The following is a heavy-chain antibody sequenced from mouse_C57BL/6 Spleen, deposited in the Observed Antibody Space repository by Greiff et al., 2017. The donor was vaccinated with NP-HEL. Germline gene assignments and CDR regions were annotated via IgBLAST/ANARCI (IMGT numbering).Heavy chain of an antibody. J-gene: IGHJ4*01. D-gene: IGHD1-1*01. CDR2: INPSNGGT. V-gene: IGHV1-53*01. CDR3: ALHYYGSSYEDAMDY. Sequence: QVQLQQPGTELVKPGASVTLSCKASGYTFTSYWMHWVKQRPGQGLEWIGNINPSNGGTNYNEKFKSKATLTVDKSSSTAYMPVSSLTSEDSAVYYCALHYYGSSYEDAMDYWGQGTSVTVSS. CDR1: GYTFTSYW.